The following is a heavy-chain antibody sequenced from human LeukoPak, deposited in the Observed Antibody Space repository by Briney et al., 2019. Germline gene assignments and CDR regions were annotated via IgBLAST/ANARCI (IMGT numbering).Heavy chain of an antibody. Sequence: GALRLSCAASGFTVSSNYMSWVRQAPGKGLEWVSVIYSGGSTYYADSVKGRFTISRDNSKNTLYLQMNSLRAEDTAVYYCAKDHSYYYDSSGYWDYWGQGTLVTVSS. V-gene: IGHV3-66*01. CDR2: IYSGGST. CDR1: GFTVSSNY. D-gene: IGHD3-22*01. J-gene: IGHJ4*02. CDR3: AKDHSYYYDSSGYWDY.